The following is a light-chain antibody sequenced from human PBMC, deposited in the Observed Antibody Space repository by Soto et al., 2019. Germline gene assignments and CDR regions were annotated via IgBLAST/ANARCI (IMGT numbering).Light chain of an antibody. CDR3: QQANSFPWT. Sequence: DIQLTQSPSFLSASVGDRVTITCRASQGISSYLAWYRQKPGKAPKLLIYAASTLQSGVPSRFSGSGSGTEFTLTITTLQPEDFATYYCQQANSFPWTFGQGTKVEIK. V-gene: IGKV1-9*01. J-gene: IGKJ1*01. CDR1: QGISSY. CDR2: AAS.